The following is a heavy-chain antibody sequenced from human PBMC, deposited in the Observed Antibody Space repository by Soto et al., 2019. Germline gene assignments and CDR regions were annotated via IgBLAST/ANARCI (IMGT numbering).Heavy chain of an antibody. D-gene: IGHD3-22*01. J-gene: IGHJ5*02. CDR2: FDPEDGET. CDR1: GYTLTELS. V-gene: IGHV1-24*01. CDR3: ARPRGYYYDSSGYLIGEGSAWFDP. Sequence: GASVKVSCKVSGYTLTELSMHWVRQAPGKGLEWMGGFDPEDGETIYAQKFQGRVTMTEDTSTDTAYMELSSLRSEDTAVYYCARPRGYYYDSSGYLIGEGSAWFDPWGQGTLVTVSS.